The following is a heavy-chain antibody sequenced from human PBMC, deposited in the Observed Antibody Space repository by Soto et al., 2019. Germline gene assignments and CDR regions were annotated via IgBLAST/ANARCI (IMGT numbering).Heavy chain of an antibody. V-gene: IGHV1-69*01. D-gene: IGHD3-16*01. J-gene: IGHJ6*02. CDR2: FIPIFGPA. CDR3: EKSQGGSSYNMDV. Sequence: QVQLVQSGAAVKKPGSSVKVSCKASGGTFSSYAISWLRQAPGQGLEWMGGFIPIFGPANYAQKFQGRVTITADESTSTAYMEMSSLRSDDTAVYYSEKSQGGSSYNMDVRVQDSTVTASS. CDR1: GGTFSSYA.